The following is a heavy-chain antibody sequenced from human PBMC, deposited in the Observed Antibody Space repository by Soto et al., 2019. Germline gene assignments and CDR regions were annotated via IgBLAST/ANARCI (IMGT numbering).Heavy chain of an antibody. CDR1: GFTFSSYW. CDR3: ASTITMVRGHGMDV. D-gene: IGHD3-10*01. Sequence: EVQLVESGGGIVQPGGSLRLSCAASGFTFSSYWMHWVRQAPGKGLVWVSRINSDESSTSYADSVEGRFTISRDNAKNTLSLQMNSLIADDTAVYYCASTITMVRGHGMDVWGQGTTVTVSS. V-gene: IGHV3-74*01. J-gene: IGHJ6*02. CDR2: INSDESST.